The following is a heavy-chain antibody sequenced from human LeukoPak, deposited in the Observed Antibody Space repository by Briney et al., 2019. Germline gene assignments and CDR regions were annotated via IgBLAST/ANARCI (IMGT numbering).Heavy chain of an antibody. Sequence: PGRSLRLSCAASGFTFSSYGMHWVRQAPGKGLEWVAVISYDGSNKYYADSVKGRFTISRDNSKNTLYLQMNSPRAEDTAVYYCANTAMVWGQGTLVTVSS. CDR3: ANTAMV. D-gene: IGHD5-18*01. J-gene: IGHJ4*02. CDR2: ISYDGSNK. V-gene: IGHV3-30*18. CDR1: GFTFSSYG.